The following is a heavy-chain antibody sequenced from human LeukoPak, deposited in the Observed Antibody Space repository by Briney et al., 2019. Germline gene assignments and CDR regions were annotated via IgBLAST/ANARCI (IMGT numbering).Heavy chain of an antibody. Sequence: PGGSLTLSCPASGFTFSSYAMHWVRQAPAKGLDWVAVISYDGSNKYYADSVKGRFTISRDNSKNTLYLQMNSLRGEDTAVYYCARGWNLTLWADYWGQGTLVTVSS. J-gene: IGHJ4*02. V-gene: IGHV3-30*04. CDR3: ARGWNLTLWADY. CDR2: ISYDGSNK. CDR1: GFTFSSYA. D-gene: IGHD1-1*01.